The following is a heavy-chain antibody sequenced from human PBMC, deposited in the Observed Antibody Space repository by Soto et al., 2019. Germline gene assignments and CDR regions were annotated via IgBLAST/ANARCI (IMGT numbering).Heavy chain of an antibody. D-gene: IGHD4-17*01. CDR1: GFTFSSYW. Sequence: GGSLRLSCAASGFTFSSYWMSWVRQAPGKGLEWVANIKQDGSEKYYVDSVKGRFTISRDNAKNSLYLQMNSLRAEDTAVYYCASSYTVTSSGWFDPWGQGTLVTVSS. J-gene: IGHJ5*02. CDR3: ASSYTVTSSGWFDP. V-gene: IGHV3-7*01. CDR2: IKQDGSEK.